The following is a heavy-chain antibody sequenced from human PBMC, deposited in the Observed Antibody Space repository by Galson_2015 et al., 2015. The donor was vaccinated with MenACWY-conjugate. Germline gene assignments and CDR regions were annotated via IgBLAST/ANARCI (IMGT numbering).Heavy chain of an antibody. J-gene: IGHJ4*02. CDR2: INLDGSTK. V-gene: IGHV3-7*03. CDR3: ARDKAVGPSKHEY. CDR1: GFTFSTYH. Sequence: SLRLSCAVSGFTFSTYHMSWVRQAPGKGLEWVAKINLDGSTKSYLDSVKGRFTISRDNAKNSLYLQMNSLRVEDTAAYYCARDKAVGPSKHEYWGQGSLVTVSS. D-gene: IGHD1-26*01.